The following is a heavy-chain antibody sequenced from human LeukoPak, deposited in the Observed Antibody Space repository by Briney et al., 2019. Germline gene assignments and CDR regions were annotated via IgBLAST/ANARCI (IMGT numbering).Heavy chain of an antibody. CDR2: IYYSGST. CDR3: ARDRYISSSGGCFDP. D-gene: IGHD6-6*01. V-gene: IGHV4-59*01. J-gene: IGHJ5*02. CDR1: GGSISSYY. Sequence: SETLSLTCTVSGGSISSYYWSWIRQPPGKGLEWIGYIYYSGSTNYNPSLKSRVTISVDTSKNQFSLKLSSVTAADTAVYYCARDRYISSSGGCFDPWGQGTLVTVSS.